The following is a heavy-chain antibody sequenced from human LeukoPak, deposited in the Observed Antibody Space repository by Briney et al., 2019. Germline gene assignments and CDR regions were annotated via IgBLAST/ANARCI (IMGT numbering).Heavy chain of an antibody. D-gene: IGHD4-17*01. J-gene: IGHJ6*03. CDR2: TYYRDKWYN. CDR3: ARGRVTTIANYYYYYIDV. Sequence: SQTLSLTCAISGDTVSSNSAGWTWIRQSPSRGLEWLRRTYYRDKWYNDYEVSVQSRITINPDTSKNQISPQQHSVTPEDTAVYYCARGRVTTIANYYYYYIDVWGKGTTVTVSS. V-gene: IGHV6-1*01. CDR1: GDTVSSNSAG.